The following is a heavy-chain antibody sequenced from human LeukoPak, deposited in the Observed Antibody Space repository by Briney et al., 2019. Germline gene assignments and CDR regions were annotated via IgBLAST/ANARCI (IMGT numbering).Heavy chain of an antibody. Sequence: GGSLRLSCEASGFSLSDYGMNWARQAPGKGLEWVSYITKISDKFYAGSVKGRFTVSRDNAKNSLYLQMNSLRAEDTAVYYCARSTVGATAGYYFDYWGQGTLVTVSS. CDR3: ARSTVGATAGYYFDY. CDR2: ITKISDK. V-gene: IGHV3-69-1*01. CDR1: GFSLSDYG. D-gene: IGHD1-26*01. J-gene: IGHJ4*02.